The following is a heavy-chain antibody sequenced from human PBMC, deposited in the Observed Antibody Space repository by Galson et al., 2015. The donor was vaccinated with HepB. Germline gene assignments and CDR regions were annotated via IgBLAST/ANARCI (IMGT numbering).Heavy chain of an antibody. Sequence: ASRYTFTSYYMHWVRQAPGQGLEWMGRINPNSGGTNYAQKFQGRVTMTRDTSISTAYMELSRLRSDDTAVYYCARAARYYDILTGYSEQGFFDYWGQGTLVTVSS. J-gene: IGHJ4*02. CDR1: RYTFTSYY. CDR3: ARAARYYDILTGYSEQGFFDY. CDR2: INPNSGGT. V-gene: IGHV1-2*06. D-gene: IGHD3-9*01.